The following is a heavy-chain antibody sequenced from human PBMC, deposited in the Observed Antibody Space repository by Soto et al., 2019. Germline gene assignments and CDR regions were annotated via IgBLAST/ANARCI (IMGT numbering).Heavy chain of an antibody. V-gene: IGHV3-11*01. CDR3: TRGPRSTSTGTGAF. Sequence: PGGSLRLSCAASGFMLSDYYMSWIRQAPGKGLEWVSYISSSGRTIYYADSVRGRFTISRDNAKNSLYLQMNSLRAEDTAVYYCTRGPRSTSTGTGAFWGQGTLVTVSS. D-gene: IGHD1-1*01. CDR1: GFMLSDYY. CDR2: ISSSGRTI. J-gene: IGHJ4*02.